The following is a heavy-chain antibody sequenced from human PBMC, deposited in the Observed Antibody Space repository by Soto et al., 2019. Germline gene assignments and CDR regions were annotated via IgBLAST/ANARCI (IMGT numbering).Heavy chain of an antibody. D-gene: IGHD6-25*01. V-gene: IGHV1-18*01. CDR3: ARDDRTACHGSYAYFDL. CDR2: ISTYNDNA. CDR1: GYTFNNYG. Sequence: QVQLVQSGAEVKEPGASVKVSCKGSGYTFNNYGISWVRHAPGQGLEWMAWISTYNDNANYGQSLQGRVTLTTDTSTSTASMELRSLRPDDTAVYYCARDDRTACHGSYAYFDLWGQGTLVTVSS. J-gene: IGHJ4*02.